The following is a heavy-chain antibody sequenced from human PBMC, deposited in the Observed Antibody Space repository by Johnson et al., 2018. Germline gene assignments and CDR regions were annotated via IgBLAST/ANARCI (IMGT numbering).Heavy chain of an antibody. CDR1: GFTFSSYW. CDR3: ARDPPTYYYDSSGYSGDF. J-gene: IGHJ4*02. V-gene: IGHV3-74*01. Sequence: VQLQESGGGLVQPGGSLRLSCAASGFTFSSYWMHWVRQAPGKGLVWVSRINSDGSSTSYADSVKGRFTIPRENAKNTLYLQMNSLRAEDTAVYYCARDPPTYYYDSSGYSGDFWGQGTLVTVSS. D-gene: IGHD3-22*01. CDR2: INSDGSST.